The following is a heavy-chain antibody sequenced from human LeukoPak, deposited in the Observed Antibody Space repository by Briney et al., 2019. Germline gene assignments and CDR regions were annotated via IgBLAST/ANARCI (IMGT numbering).Heavy chain of an antibody. Sequence: GGSLRLSCAASGFTFTPYWMYWVRQPPGKGLMWVSRINSDGSSRTYGDFVQGRSAISRDNARSTLYLQMNSLRAEDTAVYYCARDRGSRRYNNGYSEHWGQGTLVTVSS. CDR1: GFTFTPYW. CDR2: INSDGSSR. V-gene: IGHV3-74*01. D-gene: IGHD5-18*01. J-gene: IGHJ4*02. CDR3: ARDRGSRRYNNGYSEH.